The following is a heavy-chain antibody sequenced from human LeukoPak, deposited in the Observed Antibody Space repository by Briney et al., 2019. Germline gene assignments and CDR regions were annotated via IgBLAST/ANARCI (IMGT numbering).Heavy chain of an antibody. Sequence: GGSLRLSCAVSGFTFRNAWMTWVRQAPGRGLEWVGRIKSNPDGGTTDYAAPVKGRFTISRDDPQNTLYLQMNSLKSEDTAIYYCTTLSHDIHYWGQGTLVAVSS. V-gene: IGHV3-15*01. J-gene: IGHJ4*02. CDR2: IKSNPDGGTT. CDR1: GFTFRNAW. CDR3: TTLSHDIHY. D-gene: IGHD3-9*01.